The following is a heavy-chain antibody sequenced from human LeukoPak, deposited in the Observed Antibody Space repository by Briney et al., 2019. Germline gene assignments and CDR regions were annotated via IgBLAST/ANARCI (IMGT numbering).Heavy chain of an antibody. V-gene: IGHV3-74*01. Sequence: PGGSLRLSCAASGFTFSSYWMHWVRQAPGKGLVWVSRINTDLSSTSYADSVKGRFTISRDNAKNTVYLQMNSLRVEDTAVYYCARVGYCSSGICYGVDVWGPGTTVSVSS. CDR1: GFTFSSYW. D-gene: IGHD2-2*01. CDR3: ARVGYCSSGICYGVDV. J-gene: IGHJ6*02. CDR2: INTDLSST.